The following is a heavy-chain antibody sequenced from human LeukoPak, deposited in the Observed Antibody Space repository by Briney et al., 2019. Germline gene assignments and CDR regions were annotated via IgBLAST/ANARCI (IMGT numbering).Heavy chain of an antibody. D-gene: IGHD2-2*01. CDR3: AKGTSWMSPYYYMDV. CDR2: INYGGRDT. Sequence: PGGSLRLSCAASGFTFSSYPITWVRQAPGKGLDWVSVINYGGRDTSYADSVKGRFTISRDNSKSTLYLQMNSLRAEDTALYYCAKGTSWMSPYYYMDVWGTGTPVTVSS. CDR1: GFTFSSYP. J-gene: IGHJ6*03. V-gene: IGHV3-23*01.